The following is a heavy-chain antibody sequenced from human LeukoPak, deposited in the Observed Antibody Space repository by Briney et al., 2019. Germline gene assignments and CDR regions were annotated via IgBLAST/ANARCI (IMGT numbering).Heavy chain of an antibody. V-gene: IGHV4-61*01. CDR1: GGSISSSSYY. CDR2: IYYSGST. D-gene: IGHD5-18*01. J-gene: IGHJ6*03. CDR3: ARDGLGSYGYYYMDV. Sequence: SETLSLTCTVSGGSISSSSYYWGWIRQPPGKGLEWIGYIYYSGSTNYNPSLKSRVTISVDTSKNQFSLKLSSVTAADTAVYYCARDGLGSYGYYYMDVWGKGTTVTVSS.